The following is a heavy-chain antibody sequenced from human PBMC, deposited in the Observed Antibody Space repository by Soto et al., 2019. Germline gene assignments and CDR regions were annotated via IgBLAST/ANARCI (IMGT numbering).Heavy chain of an antibody. D-gene: IGHD2-8*01. V-gene: IGHV4-39*01. J-gene: IGHJ4*02. Sequence: SETLSLTCTVSGDSLRSSYHYWGWIRQLPGKGLEWIGSIYYTGNTYYNPSLKSRASISVDMTTNEYSLRLRAESIADTADYYCVTVAMYAREFNPSFDLWGQGAMLTVSS. CDR3: VTVAMYAREFNPSFDL. CDR2: IYYTGNT. CDR1: GDSLRSSYHY.